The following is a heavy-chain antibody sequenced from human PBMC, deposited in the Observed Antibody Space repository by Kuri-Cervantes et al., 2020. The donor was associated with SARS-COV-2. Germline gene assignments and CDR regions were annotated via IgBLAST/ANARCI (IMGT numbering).Heavy chain of an antibody. V-gene: IGHV1-69*13. Sequence: AVKVTCMASGGIYISYAISWVRQAPGQGLEWMGRIIPIFGTENYAQKFQGRVTITADEYTSTAHMELISLRSADTAVYYCGSPAGTHPQYSFEFWGQGTMVTVSS. J-gene: IGHJ3*01. D-gene: IGHD1-14*01. CDR3: GSPAGTHPQYSFEF. CDR2: IIPIFGTE. CDR1: GGIYISYA.